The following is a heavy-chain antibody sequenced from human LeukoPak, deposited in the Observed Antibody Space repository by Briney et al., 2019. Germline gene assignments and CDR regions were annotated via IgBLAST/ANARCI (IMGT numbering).Heavy chain of an antibody. V-gene: IGHV3-21*01. Sequence: GGSLRLSCAASGFTLSRYSMIGVREARGEGVEGVSSFSSSSSYIYYADSVNGRFPISRDNSKNSLYLQMNSLRAEGTAVYYCARDRAVPMHYYGMDVWGQGTTVTVSS. CDR2: FSSSSSYI. CDR1: GFTLSRYS. D-gene: IGHD2-2*01. J-gene: IGHJ6*02. CDR3: ARDRAVPMHYYGMDV.